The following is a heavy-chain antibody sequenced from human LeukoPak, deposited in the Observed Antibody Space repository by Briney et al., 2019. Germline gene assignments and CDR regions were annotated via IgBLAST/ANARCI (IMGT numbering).Heavy chain of an antibody. Sequence: PGGSLRLSCAASGFSFSGYTINWVRQAPGTGLGWVSSISPGSNYKHYADSVKGRFTISRDNAKNSLYLQMNSLRAQDTAVYYCARDLCLKAIAVAGPNGGGFDYWGQGTLVTVSS. V-gene: IGHV3-21*01. CDR2: ISPGSNYK. CDR3: ARDLCLKAIAVAGPNGGGFDY. CDR1: GFSFSGYT. D-gene: IGHD6-19*01. J-gene: IGHJ4*02.